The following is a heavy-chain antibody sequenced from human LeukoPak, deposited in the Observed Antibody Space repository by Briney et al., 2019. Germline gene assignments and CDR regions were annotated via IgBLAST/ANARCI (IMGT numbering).Heavy chain of an antibody. CDR3: ARGSSYGSGSHFDY. J-gene: IGHJ4*02. V-gene: IGHV4-59*01. Sequence: PSETLSLTCTVSSGSIGTYFCAWLRRPPGKGLEWIGYIYYSGSTNYNPSLKGRVTISVDTSKNQVSLRLNSVTAADTAVYYCARGSSYGSGSHFDYWGQGTLVTVSS. CDR2: IYYSGST. CDR1: SGSIGTYF. D-gene: IGHD3-10*01.